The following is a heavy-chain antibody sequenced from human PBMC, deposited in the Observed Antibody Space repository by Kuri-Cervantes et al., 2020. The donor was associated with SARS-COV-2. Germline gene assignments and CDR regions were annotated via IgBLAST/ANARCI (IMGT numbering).Heavy chain of an antibody. V-gene: IGHV4-34*01. CDR2: INHSGST. J-gene: IGHJ4*02. Sequence: GSLRLSCTVSGGSITSDYHWSWIRQPPGKGLEWIGEINHSGSTNYNPSLKSRVTISVDTSKNQFSLKLSSVTAADTAVYYCARDIAVASGYYFDYWGQGTLVTVSS. CDR3: ARDIAVASGYYFDY. D-gene: IGHD6-19*01. CDR1: GGSITSDYH.